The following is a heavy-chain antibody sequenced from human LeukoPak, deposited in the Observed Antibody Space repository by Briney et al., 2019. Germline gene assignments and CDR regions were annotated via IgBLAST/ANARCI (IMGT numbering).Heavy chain of an antibody. V-gene: IGHV3-53*01. D-gene: IGHD3-10*01. CDR1: GFTASSNY. CDR2: IYSGGST. CDR3: AREYGSGTGDY. Sequence: GGSLRLSCAASGFTASSNYMSWVRQAPGKGLEWVSVIYSGGSTYYADSVKGRFTISRDNSKNTLYLQMNSLRAEDTAVYYCAREYGSGTGDYWGQGTLVTVSS. J-gene: IGHJ4*02.